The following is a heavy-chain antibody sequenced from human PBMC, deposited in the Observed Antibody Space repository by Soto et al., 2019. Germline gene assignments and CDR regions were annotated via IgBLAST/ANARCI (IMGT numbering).Heavy chain of an antibody. D-gene: IGHD6-13*01. V-gene: IGHV3-11*06. CDR3: ARGSSSWYYYYGMDV. J-gene: IGHJ6*02. Sequence: LRLSCAASGFTFSDYYMSWIRQAPGKGLEWVSYISSSSSYTNYADSVKGRFTISRDNAKNSLYLQMNSLRAEDTAVYYCARGSSSWYYYYGMDVWGQGTTVTV. CDR1: GFTFSDYY. CDR2: ISSSSSYT.